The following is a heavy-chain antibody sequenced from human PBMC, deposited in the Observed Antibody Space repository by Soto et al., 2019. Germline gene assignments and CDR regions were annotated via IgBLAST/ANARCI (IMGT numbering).Heavy chain of an antibody. CDR3: AHRPPASLAFDN. CDR2: ISGSDEK. J-gene: IGHJ4*02. Sequence: QITLKESGPTLVKPTQTLTLTCTFSGFSLTTNGVAVAWIRQPPGKALEWLVLISGSDEKRYRPSLHSRLTIIKDTSKNQVVLTMASMDPVDTATYFCAHRPPASLAFDNWGQGTLVTVSS. V-gene: IGHV2-5*01. CDR1: GFSLTTNGVA.